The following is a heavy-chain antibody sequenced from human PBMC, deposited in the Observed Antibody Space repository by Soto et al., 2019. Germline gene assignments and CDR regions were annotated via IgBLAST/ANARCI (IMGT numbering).Heavy chain of an antibody. CDR2: ISYDGINK. J-gene: IGHJ6*02. D-gene: IGHD3-9*01. V-gene: IGHV3-30*18. CDR3: AKDPRYFDGMDV. Sequence: QVQLVESGGGVVQPGSSLRLSCAASGFTFSSSGMHWVRQAPGKGLEWVALISYDGINKYYADSVKGRFTISRDNSKNTLYLQMNSLRAEDTAVYYCAKDPRYFDGMDVWGQGTTVTVSS. CDR1: GFTFSSSG.